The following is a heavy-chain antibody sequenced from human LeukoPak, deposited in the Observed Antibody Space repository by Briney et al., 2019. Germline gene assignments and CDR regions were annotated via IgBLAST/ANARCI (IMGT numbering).Heavy chain of an antibody. D-gene: IGHD2-2*01. J-gene: IGHJ5*02. CDR3: ARHSSSTSCYFLP. V-gene: IGHV4-39*01. Sequence: SETLSLTCTVSGGSISSSNYYWGWIRQPPGKGLEWIGSIYYSGSTYYNPSLKSRVTISVDTSKNQFPLKLSSVTAADTAVYYCARHSSSTSCYFLPWGQGTLVTVSS. CDR1: GGSISSSNYY. CDR2: IYYSGST.